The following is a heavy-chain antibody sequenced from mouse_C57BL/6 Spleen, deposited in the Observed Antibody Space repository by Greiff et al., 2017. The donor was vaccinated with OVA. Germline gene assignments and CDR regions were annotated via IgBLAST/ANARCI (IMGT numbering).Heavy chain of an antibody. J-gene: IGHJ3*01. D-gene: IGHD1-1*01. V-gene: IGHV5-17*01. CDR1: GFTFSDYG. CDR3: ASGDYYGSSPWFAY. Sequence: EVKLMESGGGLVKPGGSLKLSCAASGFTFSDYGMHWVRQAPEKGLEWVAYISSGSSTIYYADTVKGRFTISRDNAKNTLFLQMTSLRSEDTAMYYCASGDYYGSSPWFAYWGQGTLVTVSA. CDR2: ISSGSSTI.